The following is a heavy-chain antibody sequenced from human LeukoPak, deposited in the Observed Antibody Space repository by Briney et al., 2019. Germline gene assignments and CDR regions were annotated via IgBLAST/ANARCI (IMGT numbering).Heavy chain of an antibody. CDR1: GFTFSSYS. CDR2: ISSSSSSK. Sequence: GGSLRLSCAAPGFTFSSYSMNWVRQAPGKGLEWVSYISSSSSSKKYADSVKGRFTISRDNAKSSLYLQMNSLRAEDTAVYYCARGGASCGGDCLDYWGQGTLVTVSS. CDR3: ARGGASCGGDCLDY. D-gene: IGHD2-21*02. V-gene: IGHV3-48*01. J-gene: IGHJ4*02.